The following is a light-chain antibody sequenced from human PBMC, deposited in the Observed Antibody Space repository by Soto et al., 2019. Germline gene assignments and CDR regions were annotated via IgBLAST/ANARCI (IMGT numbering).Light chain of an antibody. CDR1: QSLLHSSGRYY. Sequence: DIVMTPSPLSLPVTPGEPASISCRSSQSLLHSSGRYYLDWYLQKPGQSPQLLIYLGSHRASGVPDRFSGSGLGTDFTLTISRVEADDVGIYYCIQALQTPFTFGGGTRAEIK. V-gene: IGKV2-28*01. J-gene: IGKJ4*01. CDR3: IQALQTPFT. CDR2: LGS.